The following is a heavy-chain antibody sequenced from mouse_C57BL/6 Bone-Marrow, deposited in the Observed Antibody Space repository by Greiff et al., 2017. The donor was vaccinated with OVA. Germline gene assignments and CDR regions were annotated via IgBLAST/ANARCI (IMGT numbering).Heavy chain of an antibody. J-gene: IGHJ2*01. D-gene: IGHD4-1*01. Sequence: VKVEESGGGLVKPGGSLKLSCAASGFTFSSYAMSWVRQTPEKRLEWVATISDGGSYTYYPDNVKGRFTISRDNAKNNLYLQMSHLKSEDTAMYYCARDLLTGTHFDYWGQGTTLTVSS. CDR2: ISDGGSYT. CDR3: ARDLLTGTHFDY. CDR1: GFTFSSYA. V-gene: IGHV5-4*01.